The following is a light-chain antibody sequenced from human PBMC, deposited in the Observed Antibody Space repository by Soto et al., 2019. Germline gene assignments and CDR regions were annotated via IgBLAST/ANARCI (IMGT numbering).Light chain of an antibody. CDR2: KAS. V-gene: IGKV1-5*03. CDR1: QSIDTW. J-gene: IGKJ1*01. CDR3: QQYNSYRA. Sequence: DIQMTQSPSSVSASVGDIVTITCRASQSIDTWLAWHQQKPGRAPKLLISKASTLESGVPSRFSGSGSGTDFTLTISGLQPDDFAIYYCQQYNSYRAFGQGTKVDIK.